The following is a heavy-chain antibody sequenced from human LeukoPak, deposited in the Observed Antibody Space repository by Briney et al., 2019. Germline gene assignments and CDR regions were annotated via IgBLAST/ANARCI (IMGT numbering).Heavy chain of an antibody. V-gene: IGHV3-74*01. CDR2: VNSDGSNT. CDR3: IVGIDY. Sequence: WGSLRLSCAASGFTFDDYAMHWVRQAPGKGLVWVSHVNSDGSNTNYADSVKGRFTISRDNAKNTLYLQMNSLRAEDTAVYYCIVGIDYWGQGTLVTVSS. CDR1: GFTFDDYA. D-gene: IGHD1-26*01. J-gene: IGHJ4*02.